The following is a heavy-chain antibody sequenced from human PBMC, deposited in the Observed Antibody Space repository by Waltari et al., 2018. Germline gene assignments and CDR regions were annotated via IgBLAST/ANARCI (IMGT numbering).Heavy chain of an antibody. Sequence: EVQLVQSGAEGKKPGATVKISCKASGYTFLAYFMHGVQQAPGKVPRWMGLVDPEDGETIYADNFQGRVTISADTSTDTAFMELSSLRSEDTAVFYCATALGDSSSASRPFDFWGQGTMITVSS. V-gene: IGHV1-69-2*01. J-gene: IGHJ3*01. CDR2: VDPEDGET. CDR3: ATALGDSSSASRPFDF. CDR1: GYTFLAYF. D-gene: IGHD6-19*01.